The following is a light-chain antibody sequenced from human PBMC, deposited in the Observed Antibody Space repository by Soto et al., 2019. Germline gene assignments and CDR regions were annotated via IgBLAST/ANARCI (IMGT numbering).Light chain of an antibody. Sequence: QSALTQPASVSGSPGQSITISCTGTSSDVGGFNYVSWYQQHPGKDPKLMIYDVTNRPSGVSYRFSGSKSGNTASLTISGLQAEDEADYYCNSYTSSSTYVFGPGTQLTVL. V-gene: IGLV2-14*03. CDR3: NSYTSSSTYV. J-gene: IGLJ1*01. CDR2: DVT. CDR1: SSDVGGFNY.